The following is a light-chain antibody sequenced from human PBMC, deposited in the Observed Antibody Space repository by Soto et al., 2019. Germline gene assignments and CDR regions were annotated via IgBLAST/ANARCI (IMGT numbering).Light chain of an antibody. J-gene: IGKJ1*01. V-gene: IGKV3-15*01. CDR1: QTVRNN. Sequence: EFVLTQSPGTLSLSPGERATLSCRASQTVRNNYLAWYQQKPGQAPRLLIYDVSTRANGVPARFSGRGSGTEFTLTISSLQSEDFAHYYCQQYNGSPPWTFGQGTRVEIK. CDR2: DVS. CDR3: QQYNGSPPWT.